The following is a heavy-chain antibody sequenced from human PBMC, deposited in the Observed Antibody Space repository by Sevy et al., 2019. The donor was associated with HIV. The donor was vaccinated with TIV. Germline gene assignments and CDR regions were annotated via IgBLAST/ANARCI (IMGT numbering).Heavy chain of an antibody. CDR1: GGSFSGYY. D-gene: IGHD3-22*01. CDR2: ISHSGTV. J-gene: IGHJ4*02. Sequence: SETLSLTCAVYGGSFSGYYWSWIRQPPGKGLEWIGEISHSGTVNYNPSLKSRVTISVDTSKDQFSLKLRSVTAADTAVFYCARGNIEITMMIVVFTGGIYYFDYWGQGTLVTVSS. CDR3: ARGNIEITMMIVVFTGGIYYFDY. V-gene: IGHV4-34*01.